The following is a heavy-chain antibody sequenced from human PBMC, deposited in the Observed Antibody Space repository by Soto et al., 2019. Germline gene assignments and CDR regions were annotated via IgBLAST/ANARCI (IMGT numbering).Heavy chain of an antibody. CDR3: ARGPSGDKVYY. V-gene: IGHV4-30-4*01. Sequence: QVQLQESGPGLVKPSQTLSLTCTVSGGSINTVNYFWSWIRQSPDKGLEWIGHIDNGGTTYNNPSLSSRMTISVDTSDNQFSLKLSSVSAADTAVYYCARGPSGDKVYYWGQGTLVTVSS. D-gene: IGHD7-27*01. J-gene: IGHJ4*02. CDR2: IDNGGTT. CDR1: GGSINTVNYF.